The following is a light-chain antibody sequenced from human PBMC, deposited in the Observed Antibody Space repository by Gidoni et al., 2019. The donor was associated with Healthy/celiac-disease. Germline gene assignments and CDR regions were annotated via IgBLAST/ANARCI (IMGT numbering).Light chain of an antibody. J-gene: IGKJ2*03. CDR2: LGS. CDR1: QSLLHRNGYNY. V-gene: IGKV2-28*01. CDR3: MQALQTPRS. Sequence: DIVMTQSPLSLPVTPGEPASISCRSSQSLLHRNGYNYLDWYLQKPGQSPQLLIYLGSNRASGVPDRCSGSGSGTDFTLKISRVEAEDVGVYYCMQALQTPRSFGQGTKLEIK.